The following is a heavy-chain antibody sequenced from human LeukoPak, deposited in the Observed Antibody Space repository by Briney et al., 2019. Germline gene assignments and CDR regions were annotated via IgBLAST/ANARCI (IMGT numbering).Heavy chain of an antibody. J-gene: IGHJ4*02. CDR1: GFTFSSYA. CDR2: ISYDGSNK. Sequence: GGSLRLSCAASGFTFSSYAMHWVRQAPGKGLEWVAVISYDGSNKYYADSVKGRFIISRDNSKSTLYLQMNSLRAEDTAVYYCASFSDDSSGYYYEDYWGQGTLVTVSS. CDR3: ASFSDDSSGYYYEDY. V-gene: IGHV3-30-3*01. D-gene: IGHD3-22*01.